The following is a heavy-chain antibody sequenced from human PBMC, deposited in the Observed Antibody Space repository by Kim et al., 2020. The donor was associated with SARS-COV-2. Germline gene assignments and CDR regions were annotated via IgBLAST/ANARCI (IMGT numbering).Heavy chain of an antibody. Sequence: GGSLRLSCAASGFTFSSYAMSWVRQAPGKGLEWVSAISGSGGSTYYADSVKGLFTISRDNSKNTLYLQMNSLRAEDTAVYYCANHPTYYYGSGRSSYYYYMDVWGKGTTVTVSS. CDR1: GFTFSSYA. CDR2: ISGSGGST. D-gene: IGHD3-10*01. V-gene: IGHV3-23*01. J-gene: IGHJ6*03. CDR3: ANHPTYYYGSGRSSYYYYMDV.